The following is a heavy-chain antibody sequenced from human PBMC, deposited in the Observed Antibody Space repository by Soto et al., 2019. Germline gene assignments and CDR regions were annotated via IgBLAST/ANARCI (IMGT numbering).Heavy chain of an antibody. Sequence: ASVKVSCKASGYTFTSYGISWVRQAPGKGLEWMGWISAYNGNTNYAQKLQGRVTMTTDTSTSTAYMELRSLRSDDTAVYYCARELGEYCSGGSCPLDAFDIWGQGTMVTVS. CDR3: ARELGEYCSGGSCPLDAFDI. CDR1: GYTFTSYG. J-gene: IGHJ3*02. D-gene: IGHD2-15*01. CDR2: ISAYNGNT. V-gene: IGHV1-18*01.